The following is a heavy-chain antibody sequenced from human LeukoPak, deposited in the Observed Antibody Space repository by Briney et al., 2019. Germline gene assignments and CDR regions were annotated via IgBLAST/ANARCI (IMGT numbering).Heavy chain of an antibody. J-gene: IGHJ4*02. CDR3: ARDRYPGWDLPYYFDY. CDR2: ISSSSSTI. Sequence: GGSLRLSCAASGFTFSSYSMNWVRQAPGKGLEWVSYISSSSSTIYYADSVEGRFTISRDNAKNSLYLQMNSLRAEDTAVYYCARDRYPGWDLPYYFDYWGQGTLATVPS. V-gene: IGHV3-48*01. CDR1: GFTFSSYS. D-gene: IGHD1-26*01.